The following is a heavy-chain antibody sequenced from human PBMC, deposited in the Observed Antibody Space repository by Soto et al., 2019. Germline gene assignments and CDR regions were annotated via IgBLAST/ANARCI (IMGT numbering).Heavy chain of an antibody. V-gene: IGHV3-33*01. J-gene: IGHJ3*01. Sequence: QVQLVESGGGVVQPWRSLRLSCAASEFTFRIFGMHWVRQAPGKGLEWVAVIWYDGSNIHYADSVEGRFTISRDNSKSTLYLEMNSLRVEDTAVYYCARQERGHDALDLWGQGTLVTVSS. CDR3: ARQERGHDALDL. CDR1: EFTFRIFG. CDR2: IWYDGSNI. D-gene: IGHD1-1*01.